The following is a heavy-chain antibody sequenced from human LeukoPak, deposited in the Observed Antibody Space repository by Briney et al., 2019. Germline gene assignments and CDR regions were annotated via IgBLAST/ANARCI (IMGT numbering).Heavy chain of an antibody. CDR3: ARLGYCSSTSCYAIYY. CDR1: GFTFSSYW. V-gene: IGHV3-7*01. D-gene: IGHD2-2*01. CDR2: IKQDGSEK. Sequence: GGSLRLSCAASGFTFSSYWMSWVRQAPGKGLEWVANIKQDGSEKYYVDSVKGRFTISRDNAKNSLYLQMNSLRAEDTAVYYCARLGYCSSTSCYAIYYWGQGTLVTVSS. J-gene: IGHJ4*02.